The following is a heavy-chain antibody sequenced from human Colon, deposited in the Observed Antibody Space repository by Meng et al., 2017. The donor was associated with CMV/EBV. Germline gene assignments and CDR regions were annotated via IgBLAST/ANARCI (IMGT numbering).Heavy chain of an antibody. Sequence: LKISCVASGFTFNIGHMNWVRQAPGKGLEWVSAISGSGGSTYYADSVKGRFTISRDNSKNTLYLQMNSLRAEDTAVYYCAKTRYCSSTSCYGGSSGTPYLFDYWGQGTLVTVSS. CDR3: AKTRYCSSTSCYGGSSGTPYLFDY. D-gene: IGHD2-2*01. V-gene: IGHV3-23*01. J-gene: IGHJ4*02. CDR1: GFTFNIGH. CDR2: ISGSGGST.